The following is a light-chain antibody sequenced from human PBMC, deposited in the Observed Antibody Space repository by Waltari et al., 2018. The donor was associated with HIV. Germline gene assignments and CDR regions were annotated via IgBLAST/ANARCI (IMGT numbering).Light chain of an antibody. V-gene: IGKV3-20*01. CDR2: GAA. CDR3: QQCGTSPPNS. J-gene: IGKJ2*03. CDR1: QDINTNY. Sequence: EIVLTQSPGTLSLSPGERATLPCRASQDINTNYIAWYQHRPGQAPRLLIYGAAGRATGIPDRFRGSGSGTDFTLTISGVEPEDFAVYYCQQCGTSPPNSFGQGTRLEIK.